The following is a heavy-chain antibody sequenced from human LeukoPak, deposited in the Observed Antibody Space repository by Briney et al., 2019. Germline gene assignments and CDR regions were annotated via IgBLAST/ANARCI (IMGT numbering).Heavy chain of an antibody. Sequence: GGSLRLSCAASGFTFSGSAMNWVRQASGKGLEWVGRIRNKANTYATAYAASVKGRFTISRDDSKNTAYLQMNSLKTEDTAVYYCTYEGMATITSWGQGTLVTVSS. CDR2: IRNKANTYAT. D-gene: IGHD5-24*01. CDR1: GFTFSGSA. CDR3: TYEGMATITS. J-gene: IGHJ5*02. V-gene: IGHV3-73*01.